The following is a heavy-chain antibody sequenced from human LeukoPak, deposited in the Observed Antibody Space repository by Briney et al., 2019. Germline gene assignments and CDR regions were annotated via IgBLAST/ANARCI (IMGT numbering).Heavy chain of an antibody. Sequence: SETLSLTCTVPTASLNNIGYYWGWIRQPPGEGLEWLGIVNYSGYTYYNPSLRSRVSINVDTAKNQFSLKLSSVTAADTAVYYCVRQKGHSSSWWYFDYWAQGTLVTVSS. CDR1: TASLNNIGYY. V-gene: IGHV4-39*01. CDR2: VNYSGYT. J-gene: IGHJ4*02. D-gene: IGHD6-19*01. CDR3: VRQKGHSSSWWYFDY.